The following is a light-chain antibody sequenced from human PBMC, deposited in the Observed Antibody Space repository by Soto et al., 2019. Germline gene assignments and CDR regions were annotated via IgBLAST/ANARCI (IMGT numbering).Light chain of an antibody. Sequence: QSALTQPPSASGSPGQSVTISCTGTSSDVGAYDYVSWYQQHPGKAPKLMIYEINKRPSGVPDRFSGSKSGNTASLTVSGLQAEDEAGYYCSSFAGSSNFPYVFGTGTKLTVL. J-gene: IGLJ1*01. V-gene: IGLV2-8*01. CDR2: EIN. CDR1: SSDVGAYDY. CDR3: SSFAGSSNFPYV.